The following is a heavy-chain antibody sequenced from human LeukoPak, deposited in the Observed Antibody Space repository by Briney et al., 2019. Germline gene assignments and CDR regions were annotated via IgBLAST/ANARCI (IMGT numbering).Heavy chain of an antibody. Sequence: GWSLTLSRLASVFTLSAYVMEWVGQAPRKGLAGVAFIRYDGSNKFYADSVKGRFTISRDNSKNTLFLQMNNLRAEDTAVYYCAKGPLRDDTGSYFDYWGQGALVTVSS. CDR1: VFTLSAYV. V-gene: IGHV3-30*02. CDR2: IRYDGSNK. J-gene: IGHJ4*02. CDR3: AKGPLRDDTGSYFDY. D-gene: IGHD1-26*01.